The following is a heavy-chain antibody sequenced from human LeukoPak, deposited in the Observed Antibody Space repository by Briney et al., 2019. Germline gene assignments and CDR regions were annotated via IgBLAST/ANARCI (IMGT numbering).Heavy chain of an antibody. CDR1: GGSISSGSYY. V-gene: IGHV4-61*02. CDR2: IYTSGST. Sequence: PSQTLSLTCTVSGGSISSGSYYWSWIRQPAGKGLEWIGRIYTSGSTNYNPSPKSRVTISVDTSKNQFSLKLSSVTAADTAVYYCAMRVVYCSGGSCYNYFDYWGQGTLVTVSS. J-gene: IGHJ4*02. D-gene: IGHD2-15*01. CDR3: AMRVVYCSGGSCYNYFDY.